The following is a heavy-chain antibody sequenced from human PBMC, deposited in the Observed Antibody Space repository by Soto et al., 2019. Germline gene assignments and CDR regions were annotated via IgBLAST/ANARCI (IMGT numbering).Heavy chain of an antibody. D-gene: IGHD3-16*01. J-gene: IGHJ6*02. V-gene: IGHV1-69*13. CDR1: GGTFSSYA. CDR2: IIPIFGTA. Sequence: ASVKVSCKASGGTFSSYAISWVRQAPGQGLEWMGGIIPIFGTANYAQKFQGRVTITADESTSTAYMELSSLRSEDTAVYYCATPRYDYVFVREYYYSSGMDVWYQGLSVTLFS. CDR3: ATPRYDYVFVREYYYSSGMDV.